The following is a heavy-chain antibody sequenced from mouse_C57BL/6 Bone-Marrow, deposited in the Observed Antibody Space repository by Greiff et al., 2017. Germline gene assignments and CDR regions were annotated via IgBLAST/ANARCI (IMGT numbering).Heavy chain of an antibody. D-gene: IGHD2-3*01. Sequence: QVQLQQSGPGLVAPSQSLSITCTVSGFSLTSYAISWVRQPPGKGLEWLGVIWTGGGTNYNSALKSRLNISKDNSKSQVFLKMNSLQTDDTARYYCASFDCYYPPWFAYWGQGTLVTVSA. CDR1: GFSLTSYA. V-gene: IGHV2-9-1*01. CDR3: ASFDCYYPPWFAY. CDR2: IWTGGGT. J-gene: IGHJ3*01.